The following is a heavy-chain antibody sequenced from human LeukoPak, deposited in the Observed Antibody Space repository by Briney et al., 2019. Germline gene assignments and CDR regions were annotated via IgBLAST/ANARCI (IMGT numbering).Heavy chain of an antibody. CDR2: IYYSGST. CDR1: GDSVSSGSYY. Sequence: KPSETLSLTCTVSGDSVSSGSYYWSWIWQPPGKGLEWLAYIYYSGSTNDNPSLKSRVTISVDKYKNQFSMKMRSVHAADTAVYCCARLADNSDISDYYFVDYWGQGTLVTVSS. D-gene: IGHD3-22*01. J-gene: IGHJ4*02. V-gene: IGHV4-61*01. CDR3: ARLADNSDISDYYFVDY.